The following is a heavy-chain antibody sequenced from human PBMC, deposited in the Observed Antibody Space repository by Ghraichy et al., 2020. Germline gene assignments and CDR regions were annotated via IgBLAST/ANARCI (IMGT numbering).Heavy chain of an antibody. CDR1: GFTFSSYS. CDR3: ARTLCSGGSCYYFY. Sequence: GGSLRLSCAASGFTFSSYSMNWVRQAPGKGLEWVSSISSSSSYIYYADSVKGRFTISRDNAKNSLYLQMNSLRAEDTAVYYCARTLCSGGSCYYFYWGQGTLVTVSS. CDR2: ISSSSSYI. V-gene: IGHV3-21*01. J-gene: IGHJ4*02. D-gene: IGHD2-15*01.